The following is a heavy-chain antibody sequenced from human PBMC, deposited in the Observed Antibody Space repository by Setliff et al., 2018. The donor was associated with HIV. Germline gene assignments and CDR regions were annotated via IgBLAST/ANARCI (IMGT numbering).Heavy chain of an antibody. CDR2: IFHSAST. CDR3: AREGVPAAVMWFDP. V-gene: IGHV4-38-2*01. Sequence: SETLSLTCAVSGYSISSGYYWGWIRQPPGKGLEWIGSIFHSASTTYNPSLKSRVTISVDTSKNQFSLKLSSVTASDTAVYYCAREGVPAAVMWFDPWGQGTLVTVSS. D-gene: IGHD2-2*01. CDR1: GYSISSGYY. J-gene: IGHJ5*02.